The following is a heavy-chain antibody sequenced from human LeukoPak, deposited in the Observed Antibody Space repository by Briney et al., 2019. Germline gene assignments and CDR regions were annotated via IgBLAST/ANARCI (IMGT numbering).Heavy chain of an antibody. Sequence: GESLKISCKGSGYSFTSYWVAWVRQLPGKGLEWMGIIRPMNSDVRYSPSFQGQVTISADRSINTAYLQWSSLTASDTAMYYCARSSGNLPGAFDIWGQGTMVTVSS. J-gene: IGHJ3*02. D-gene: IGHD3-22*01. V-gene: IGHV5-51*01. CDR1: GYSFTSYW. CDR3: ARSSGNLPGAFDI. CDR2: IRPMNSDV.